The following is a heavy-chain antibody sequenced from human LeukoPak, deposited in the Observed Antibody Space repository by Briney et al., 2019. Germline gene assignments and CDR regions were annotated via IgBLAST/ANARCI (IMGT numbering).Heavy chain of an antibody. J-gene: IGHJ4*02. V-gene: IGHV3-11*01. CDR1: GFTFSDYY. CDR3: ARDYNNYFDY. D-gene: IGHD1-1*01. CDR2: ISSSGNTI. Sequence: EGSLRLSCSASGFTFSDYYMIWIRQAPGKGLEWISYISSSGNTIYYADSVKGRFTISRDNAKNSLYLQMNSLRAEDTAVYYCARDYNNYFDYWGQGTLVTVSS.